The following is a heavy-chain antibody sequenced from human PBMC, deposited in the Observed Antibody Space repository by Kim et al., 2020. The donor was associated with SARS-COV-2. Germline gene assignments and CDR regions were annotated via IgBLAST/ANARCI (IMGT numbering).Heavy chain of an antibody. CDR3: ATMGGEMASYYFDY. CDR2: IWYDGSNK. J-gene: IGHJ4*02. CDR1: GFTFSSYG. V-gene: IGHV3-33*01. Sequence: GGSLRLSCAASGFTFSSYGMHWVRQAPGKGLEWVAVIWYDGSNKYYADSVKGRFTISRDNSKNTLYLQMNSLRAEDTAVYYCATMGGEMASYYFDYWGQGTLVTVSS. D-gene: IGHD3-16*01.